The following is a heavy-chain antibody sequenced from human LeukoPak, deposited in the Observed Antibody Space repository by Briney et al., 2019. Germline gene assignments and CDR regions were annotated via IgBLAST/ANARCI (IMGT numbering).Heavy chain of an antibody. Sequence: GGTNKYYADSVKGRFTVSRDNSKNTLYLQMNSLRAEDTAVYYCARVPYYDILTGYYGAFDIWGQGTMVTVSS. CDR3: ARVPYYDILTGYYGAFDI. CDR2: GGTNK. D-gene: IGHD3-9*01. J-gene: IGHJ3*02. V-gene: IGHV3-30*03.